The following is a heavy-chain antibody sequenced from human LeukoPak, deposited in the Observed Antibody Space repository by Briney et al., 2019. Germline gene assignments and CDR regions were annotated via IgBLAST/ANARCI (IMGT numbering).Heavy chain of an antibody. D-gene: IGHD6-19*01. CDR1: SGSISTSNYY. J-gene: IGHJ4*02. Sequence: PSETLSLTCTVSSGSISTSNYYWGWVRQPPGKALEWIGNIFYSGSTYYSPSLKSRVTISLDTSRNQFSLKLSSVTAADTAVYYCASDSSLDYWGQGTLVTVSS. CDR3: ASDSSLDY. V-gene: IGHV4-39*07. CDR2: IFYSGST.